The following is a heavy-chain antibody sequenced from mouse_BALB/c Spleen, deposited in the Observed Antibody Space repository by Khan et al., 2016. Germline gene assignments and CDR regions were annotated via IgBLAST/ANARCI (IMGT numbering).Heavy chain of an antibody. D-gene: IGHD2-3*01. V-gene: IGHV3-8*02. Sequence: EVQLQESGPSLVKPSQTLSLTCSVTGDSITSGYWNWIRNFPGNRLEYMGYISYSENTYYNPSLKSRISITRDTSKNQYYLHLNSVTTEDTATYXSSGYDGYYVDSWGLATTFTVSS. CDR2: ISYSENT. J-gene: IGHJ2*01. CDR1: GDSITSGY. CDR3: SGYDGYYVDS.